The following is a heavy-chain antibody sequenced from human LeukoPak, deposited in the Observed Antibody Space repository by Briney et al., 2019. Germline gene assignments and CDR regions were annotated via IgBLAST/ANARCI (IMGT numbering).Heavy chain of an antibody. CDR3: S. CDR1: GYTFSSYA. Sequence: ASVNVSCKASGYTFSSYAMNWVRQAPGQGLEWMGWINTNTGNPTYAQDSTGRFVFSLDTSVSTTYYCASGPSYSGSNEYFDSWGQGTLVTVPS. D-gene: IGHD1-26*01. V-gene: IGHV7-4-1*01. J-gene: IGHJ4*02. CDR2: INTNTGNP.